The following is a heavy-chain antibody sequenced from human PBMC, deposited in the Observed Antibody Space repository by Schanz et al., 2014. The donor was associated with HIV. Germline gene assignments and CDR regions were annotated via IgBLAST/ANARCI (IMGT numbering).Heavy chain of an antibody. V-gene: IGHV3-48*01. CDR2: ISGSGATT. Sequence: EDQLVESGGGLVQPGGSLRLSCAASGFSFSTYGMSWVRQAPGKGLECLSYISGSGATTYYADSVKGRFTISRDNAKSSLYLQMNFMRAEDTAVYYCARGECDFWSGYCPHFHYFDLDAWGPGTSVTVSS. J-gene: IGHJ6*02. D-gene: IGHD3-3*01. CDR1: GFSFSTYG. CDR3: ARGECDFWSGYCPHFHYFDLDA.